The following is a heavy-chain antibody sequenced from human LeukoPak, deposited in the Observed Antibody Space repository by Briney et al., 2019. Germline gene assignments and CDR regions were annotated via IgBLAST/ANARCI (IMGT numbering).Heavy chain of an antibody. Sequence: GGSLRLSCAASGFTVSSSYMSWVRQAPGKGLEWVSVIYSGGRTSYADSVKGRFTVSRDNSKNALYLQMNSLRAEDTAVYYCAKRARPFGGGFDYWGQGTLVSVSS. D-gene: IGHD3-16*01. CDR3: AKRARPFGGGFDY. CDR2: IYSGGRT. CDR1: GFTVSSSY. V-gene: IGHV3-53*01. J-gene: IGHJ4*02.